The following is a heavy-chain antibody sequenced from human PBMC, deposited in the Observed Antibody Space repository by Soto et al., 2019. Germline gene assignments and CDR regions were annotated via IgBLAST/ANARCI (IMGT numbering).Heavy chain of an antibody. CDR1: GFIFSSYS. CDR2: ISSSSSYI. D-gene: IGHD3-22*01. CDR3: AIRYSDDYYDSSGSYYYGMDV. J-gene: IGHJ6*02. V-gene: IGHV3-21*01. Sequence: EVQLVESGGGLVKPGGSLRLSCAASGFIFSSYSLNWVRQAPGKGLEWVSSISSSSSYIYYADSVKGRFTISRDNAKNSLYLQMNSLRAEDTAVYYCAIRYSDDYYDSSGSYYYGMDVWGQGTTVTVSS.